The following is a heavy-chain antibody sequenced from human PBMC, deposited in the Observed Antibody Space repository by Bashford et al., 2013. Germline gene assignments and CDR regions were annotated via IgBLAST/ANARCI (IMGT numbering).Heavy chain of an antibody. J-gene: IGHJ6*02. CDR1: GGTFSSYA. Sequence: SVKVSCKASGGTFSSYAISWVRQAPGQGLEWMGRIIPILGIANYAQKLQGRVTMTTDTSTSTAYMELRSLRSDDTAVYYCARDQLERDYYYYYGMDVWGQGTTVTVSS. V-gene: IGHV1-69*04. CDR3: ARDQLERDYYYYYGMDV. CDR2: IIPILGIA. D-gene: IGHD1-1*01.